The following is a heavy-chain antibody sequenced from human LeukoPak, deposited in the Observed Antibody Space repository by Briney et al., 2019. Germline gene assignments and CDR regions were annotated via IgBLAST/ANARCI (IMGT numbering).Heavy chain of an antibody. J-gene: IGHJ4*02. CDR2: ISYDGSNK. CDR1: GFTFSSYA. V-gene: IGHV3-30*04. CDR3: ARGAAHDY. Sequence: PGGSLRLSCAASGFTFSSYAMHWVRQAPGKGLEWVAVISYDGSNKYYADSVKGRFTISGDNSKNTLYLQMNSLRAEDTAVYYCARGAAHDYWGQGTLVTVSS. D-gene: IGHD6-25*01.